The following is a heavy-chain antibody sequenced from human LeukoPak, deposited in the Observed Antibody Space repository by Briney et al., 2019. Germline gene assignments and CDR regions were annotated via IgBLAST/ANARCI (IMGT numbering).Heavy chain of an antibody. J-gene: IGHJ6*03. CDR2: IYTSGST. CDR1: GGSISGGSYY. Sequence: PSQTLSLTCTVSGGSISGGSYYWSWIRQPAGRGLEWIGRIYTSGSTNYNPSLKSRVTISVDTSKNQFSLKLSSVTAADTAVYYCVRERDVAARRRAGYYYYMDVWGKGTTVTVSS. V-gene: IGHV4-61*02. CDR3: VRERDVAARRRAGYYYYMDV. D-gene: IGHD6-6*01.